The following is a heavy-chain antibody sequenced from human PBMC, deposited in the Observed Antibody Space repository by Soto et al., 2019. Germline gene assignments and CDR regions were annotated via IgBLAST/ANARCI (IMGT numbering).Heavy chain of an antibody. J-gene: IGHJ5*02. V-gene: IGHV4-59*01. Sequence: PSETLSLTCSVSGGSISGFYWTWILQPPGKGLEWNGYIHDSGSTNYNPALESRGSISVDTSKNELSLKLSSVTAADTAMYYCARGVRDSWSGFPTNSWLDHWGQGSLVTVSS. CDR2: IHDSGST. CDR3: ARGVRDSWSGFPTNSWLDH. CDR1: GGSISGFY. D-gene: IGHD3-3*01.